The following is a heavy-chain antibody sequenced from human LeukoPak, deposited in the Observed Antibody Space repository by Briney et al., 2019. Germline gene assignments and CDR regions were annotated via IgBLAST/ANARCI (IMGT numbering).Heavy chain of an antibody. Sequence: GGSLRLSCGASGFTFSSYGMSWVRQAPGKGLEWVAVISYDGSNKYYADSVKGRFTISRDNSKNTLYLQMNSLRAEDTAVYYCARERNVVVAAFDYWGQGTLVTVSS. CDR2: ISYDGSNK. J-gene: IGHJ4*02. D-gene: IGHD2-15*01. CDR1: GFTFSSYG. V-gene: IGHV3-30*03. CDR3: ARERNVVVAAFDY.